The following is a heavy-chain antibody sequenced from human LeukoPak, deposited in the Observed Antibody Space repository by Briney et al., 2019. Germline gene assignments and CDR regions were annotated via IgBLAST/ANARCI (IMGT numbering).Heavy chain of an antibody. CDR1: GFSLSAYW. D-gene: IGHD3-22*01. V-gene: IGHV3-23*01. Sequence: PGGSLRLSCAASGFSLSAYWMTWVRQAPGKGLEWVSAISGSGGSTYYADSVKGRFTISRDNSKNTLYLQMNSLRAEDTAVYYCAKARHYDSSGYSADYWGQGTLVTVSS. CDR3: AKARHYDSSGYSADY. CDR2: ISGSGGST. J-gene: IGHJ4*02.